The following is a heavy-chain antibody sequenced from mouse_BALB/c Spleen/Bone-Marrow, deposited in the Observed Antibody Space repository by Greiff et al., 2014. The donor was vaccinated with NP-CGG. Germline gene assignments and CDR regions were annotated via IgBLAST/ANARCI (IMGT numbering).Heavy chain of an antibody. CDR2: IDPANGNT. V-gene: IGHV14-3*02. D-gene: IGHD1-1*01. J-gene: IGHJ3*01. CDR1: GFNIKDTY. Sequence: VQLKASGAELVKPGASVKLSCTASGFNIKDTYMHWVKQRPEQGLEWIGRIDPANGNTKYDPKFQGKATITADTSSNTAYLQLSSLTSEDTAVYYCAAYYYGSSQFAYWGQGTLVTVSA. CDR3: AAYYYGSSQFAY.